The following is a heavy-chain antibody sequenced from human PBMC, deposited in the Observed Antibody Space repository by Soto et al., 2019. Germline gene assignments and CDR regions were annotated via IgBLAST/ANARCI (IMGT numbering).Heavy chain of an antibody. Sequence: XSVKSSFKASVYTFITYDINWVRQATGQGLEWMGWMNPSNGNAGYAQNFQGRVTMTRNTSISTAYMELSSLRSDDTAVYFCARRKERSGPNYFDYWGQGTLVTVSS. J-gene: IGHJ4*02. D-gene: IGHD6-25*01. CDR3: ARRKERSGPNYFDY. CDR1: VYTFITYD. V-gene: IGHV1-8*01. CDR2: MNPSNGNA.